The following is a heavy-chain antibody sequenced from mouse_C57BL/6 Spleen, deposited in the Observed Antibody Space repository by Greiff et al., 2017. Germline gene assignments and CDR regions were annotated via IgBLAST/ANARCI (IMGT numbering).Heavy chain of an antibody. V-gene: IGHV1-54*01. D-gene: IGHD2-4*01. CDR3: AMGDYGDYYAMDY. Sequence: VQLVESGAELVRPGTSVKVSCKASGYAFTNYLIEWVKQRPGQGLEWIGVINPGSGGTNYNEKFKGKATLTADKSSSTAYMQLSSLTSEDSAVYFCAMGDYGDYYAMDYWGQGTSVTVSS. CDR1: GYAFTNYL. J-gene: IGHJ4*01. CDR2: INPGSGGT.